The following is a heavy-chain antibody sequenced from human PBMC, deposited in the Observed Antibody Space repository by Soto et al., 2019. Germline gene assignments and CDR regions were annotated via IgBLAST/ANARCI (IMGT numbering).Heavy chain of an antibody. CDR1: GYSISSGYY. V-gene: IGHV4-38-2*01. CDR2: IYHSGST. D-gene: IGHD3-22*01. Sequence: SETLSLTCAVSGYSISSGYYWGWIRQPPGKGLEWIGSIYHSGSTYYNPSLKSRVIVSVDTSKNQFSLKLSSVTAADTAVYYCARGLREYYYDSSGPFDYWGQGTLVTVSS. CDR3: ARGLREYYYDSSGPFDY. J-gene: IGHJ4*02.